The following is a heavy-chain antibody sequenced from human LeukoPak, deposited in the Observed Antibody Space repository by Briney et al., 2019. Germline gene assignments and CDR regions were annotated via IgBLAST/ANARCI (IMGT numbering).Heavy chain of an antibody. Sequence: PSETLSLTCTISGGSISSFYWTWIRQPPGKGLEWIGYIHYSGSTKYNPSLKSRVTISVDTSKNQFSLKLSSVTAADTAVYYCARSSGSYYMRASIDNRGQGTLVTVSS. CDR2: IHYSGST. D-gene: IGHD3-10*01. J-gene: IGHJ4*02. V-gene: IGHV4-59*08. CDR3: ARSSGSYYMRASIDN. CDR1: GGSISSFY.